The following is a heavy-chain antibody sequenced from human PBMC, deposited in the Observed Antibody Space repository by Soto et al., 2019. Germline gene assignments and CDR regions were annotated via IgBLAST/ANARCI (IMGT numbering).Heavy chain of an antibody. D-gene: IGHD3-3*01. CDR3: ARLPYYDFWSGYYNPYGMDV. CDR1: GYSFTSYW. Sequence: PGESLKISCKGSGYSFTSYWISWVRQMPGKGLEWMGRIDPSDSYTNYSPSFQGHVTISADKSISTAYLQWSSLKASDTAMYYCARLPYYDFWSGYYNPYGMDVWGQGTTVTVSS. CDR2: IDPSDSYT. V-gene: IGHV5-10-1*01. J-gene: IGHJ6*02.